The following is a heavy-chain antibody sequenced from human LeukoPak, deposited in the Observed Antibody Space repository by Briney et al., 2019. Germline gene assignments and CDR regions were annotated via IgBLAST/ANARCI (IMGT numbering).Heavy chain of an antibody. V-gene: IGHV1-2*02. CDR1: GYTFTGYY. Sequence: ASVKVSCKASGYTFTGYYMHWVRQAPGQGLEWMGWINPNSGDTNYAQKFQGRVTMTRDTSTGTVYMELSSLRSEDTAVYYCARDGGATTGTPYYYGLDVWGQGTTVTVSS. D-gene: IGHD1-26*01. J-gene: IGHJ6*02. CDR2: INPNSGDT. CDR3: ARDGGATTGTPYYYGLDV.